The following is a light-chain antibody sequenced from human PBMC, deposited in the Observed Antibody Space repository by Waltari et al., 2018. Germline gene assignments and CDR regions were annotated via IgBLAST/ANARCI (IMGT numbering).Light chain of an antibody. CDR3: SSYTASSTWV. CDR1: SSDIGDYNY. Sequence: QSALTQPASVSGSPGQSITISCIGTSSDIGDYNYVSWYQQHVGKAPKLMIYDVTKRPSGVSYRFSGSKSGNTASLTISGLQAEDEADCYCSSYTASSTWVFGGGTKLTVL. V-gene: IGLV2-14*01. J-gene: IGLJ3*02. CDR2: DVT.